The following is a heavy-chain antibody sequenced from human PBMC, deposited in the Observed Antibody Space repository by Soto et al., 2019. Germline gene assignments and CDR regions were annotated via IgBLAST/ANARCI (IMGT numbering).Heavy chain of an antibody. D-gene: IGHD6-13*01. J-gene: IGHJ4*02. V-gene: IGHV3-23*01. CDR3: AKRDLGIAAAIDY. CDR2: ISGSGGST. CDR1: GFTVSIYA. Sequence: PGGSLRLSCAASGFTVSIYAMSWVRDAPGKGLEWVSAISGSGGSTYYADSVKGRFTISRDNSKNTLYLQMNSLRAEDTAVYYCAKRDLGIAAAIDYWGQGTLVTVSS.